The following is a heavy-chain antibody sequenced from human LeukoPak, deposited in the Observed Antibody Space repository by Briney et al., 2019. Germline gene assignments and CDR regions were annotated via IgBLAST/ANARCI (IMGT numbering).Heavy chain of an antibody. D-gene: IGHD7-27*01. CDR2: ISSSSSYI. J-gene: IGHJ4*02. CDR3: ARDQPGTGDQGCLDY. V-gene: IGHV3-21*01. CDR1: GFTFSSYS. Sequence: GGSLRLSCAASGFTFSSYSMNWVRQAPGKGLEWVSSISSSSSYIYYADSVKGRFTISRDNAKNSLYLQMNSLRAEDTAVYYCARDQPGTGDQGCLDYWGQGTLVTVSS.